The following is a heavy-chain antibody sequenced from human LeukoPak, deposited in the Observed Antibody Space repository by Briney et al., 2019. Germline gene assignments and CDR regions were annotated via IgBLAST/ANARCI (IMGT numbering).Heavy chain of an antibody. Sequence: GGSLRLSCAASGFTFRSYAMRGVRQAPGKGLEGVSTLGGSDSSTYYADSVKRRFIISRDISNNTLYLQMNSLRAEDTAVFYCARNLQTIQRYFDLWGRGTLVTVSS. V-gene: IGHV3-23*01. J-gene: IGHJ2*01. CDR3: ARNLQTIQRYFDL. CDR2: LGGSDSST. CDR1: GFTFRSYA. D-gene: IGHD5-24*01.